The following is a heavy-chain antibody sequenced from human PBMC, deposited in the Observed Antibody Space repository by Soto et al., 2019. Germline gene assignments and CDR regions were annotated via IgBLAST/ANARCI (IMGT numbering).Heavy chain of an antibody. J-gene: IGHJ4*02. V-gene: IGHV4-31*03. D-gene: IGHD1-26*01. CDR2: IFYSGST. CDR1: GGSISSGGYY. CDR3: AREGGIVGATAADY. Sequence: QVQLQESGPGLVKPSQTLSLTCTVSGGSISSGGYYWSWIRQHPGKGLEWIGYIFYSGSTYYNPYLKSRVTLSVDTSKNQFSLKLSSVTAADTAVYYCAREGGIVGATAADYWGQGTLVTVSS.